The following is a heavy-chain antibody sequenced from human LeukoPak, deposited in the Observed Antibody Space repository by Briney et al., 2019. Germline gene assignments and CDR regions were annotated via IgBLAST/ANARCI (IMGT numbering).Heavy chain of an antibody. V-gene: IGHV3-23*01. CDR3: AKASGWPYYFDY. J-gene: IGHJ4*02. CDR2: ISGSGGST. D-gene: IGHD6-19*01. Sequence: PGGSLRLSCAASGFTFSSYAMSWVRQAPGKGLGWVSVISGSGGSTHYADSVKGRFTISRDNSKNTLYLQMNSLRAEDTAVYYCAKASGWPYYFDYWGQGTLVTVSS. CDR1: GFTFSSYA.